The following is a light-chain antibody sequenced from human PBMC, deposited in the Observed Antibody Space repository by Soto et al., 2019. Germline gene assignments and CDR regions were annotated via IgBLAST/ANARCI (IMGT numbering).Light chain of an antibody. V-gene: IGKV1-5*03. CDR3: LQYHSDPWT. CDR1: QSINNW. CDR2: KAS. J-gene: IGKJ1*01. Sequence: DIKMTQSPSTLSASVGDRVIITCRASQSINNWLAWCQQKPGKAPKVLIYKASSLESGVPSRFSGSGSGTEFSLTISSLQPDDFATYFCLQYHSDPWTFGQGTKV.